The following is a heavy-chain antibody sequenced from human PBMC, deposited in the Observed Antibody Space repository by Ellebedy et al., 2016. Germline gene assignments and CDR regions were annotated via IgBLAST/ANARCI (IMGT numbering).Heavy chain of an antibody. J-gene: IGHJ4*02. Sequence: SETLSLXXAVYGGSFSGYYWSWIRQPPGKGLEWIGEINHSGSTNYNPSLKSRVTISVDTSKNQFSLKLSSVTAADTAVYYCARGYDSSGYHLARYFDYWGQGTLVTVSS. V-gene: IGHV4-34*01. CDR2: INHSGST. CDR3: ARGYDSSGYHLARYFDY. CDR1: GGSFSGYY. D-gene: IGHD3-22*01.